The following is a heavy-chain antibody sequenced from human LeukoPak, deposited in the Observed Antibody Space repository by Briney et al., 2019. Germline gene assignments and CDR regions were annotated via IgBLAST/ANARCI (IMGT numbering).Heavy chain of an antibody. CDR1: GFTFSGSA. D-gene: IGHD2-15*01. J-gene: IGHJ6*02. V-gene: IGHV3-73*01. CDR3: TRHSDKYCSGAGCFHYNFYGLDV. CDR2: IRSRANSYTT. Sequence: GGSLRLSGAASGFTFSGSAMHWVRQAHGKGLEWLGRIRSRANSYTTVYAAPVQGRFIISRDDSMNMAYLQMNSLRVEDTAVYYCTRHSDKYCSGAGCFHYNFYGLDVWGQGTTVTVSS.